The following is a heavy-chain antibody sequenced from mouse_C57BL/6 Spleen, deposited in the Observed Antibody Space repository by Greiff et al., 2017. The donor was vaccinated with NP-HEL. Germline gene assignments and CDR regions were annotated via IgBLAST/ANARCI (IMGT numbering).Heavy chain of an antibody. CDR1: GYTFTSYW. Sequence: QVQLQQPGAELVMPGASVKLPCKASGYTFTSYWMHWVKQRPGQGLEWVGEIDPSASYTNYNQKFKGKATLTVDKSSSTAYMQLSSLTSEDSAVYYCARSVTGYPYYYAMDYWGQGTSVTVSS. V-gene: IGHV1-69*01. CDR3: ARSVTGYPYYYAMDY. D-gene: IGHD2-2*01. J-gene: IGHJ4*01. CDR2: IDPSASYT.